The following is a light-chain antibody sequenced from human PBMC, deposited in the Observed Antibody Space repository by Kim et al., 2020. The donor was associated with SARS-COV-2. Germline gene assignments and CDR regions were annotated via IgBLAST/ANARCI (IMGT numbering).Light chain of an antibody. CDR1: SGAVTSGHY. J-gene: IGLJ3*02. V-gene: IGLV7-46*01. CDR2: DAT. CDR3: LVSYPDARV. Sequence: PGAPVPLPCGSSSGAVTSGHYPFWFQQKPGQAPQTLIYDATNRHSWTPARFSGSLLGGKAALTLSGARPEDEADYYCLVSYPDARVFGGGTQLTVL.